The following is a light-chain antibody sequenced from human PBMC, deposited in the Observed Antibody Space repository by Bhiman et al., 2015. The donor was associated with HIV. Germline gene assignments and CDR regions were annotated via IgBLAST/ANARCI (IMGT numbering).Light chain of an antibody. Sequence: YEVTQPPSVSVYPGQTATITCSGEKLENQYVCWFQQKSGQSPVLVMYQDTKRPSGVPERFSGANSGNTATLTISRVEAGDEADYYCQVWDSSSNHPGVFGGGTKLTVL. CDR2: QDT. V-gene: IGLV3-1*01. J-gene: IGLJ3*02. CDR3: QVWDSSSNHPGV. CDR1: KLENQY.